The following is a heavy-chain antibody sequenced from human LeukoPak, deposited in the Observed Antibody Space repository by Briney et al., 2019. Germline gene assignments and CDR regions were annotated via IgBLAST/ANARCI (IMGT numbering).Heavy chain of an antibody. CDR1: GYSIRSGYY. D-gene: IGHD3-3*01. CDR2: MFHSGST. V-gene: IGHV4-38-2*01. CDR3: ARHHGNFWSGYYIY. Sequence: SETLSLTCAVSGYSIRSGYYWGWIRQPPGKGLEWIGSMFHSGSTYYNPSLKSRVTISVDTSKNQFSLKLTSVTAADTAVYYRARHHGNFWSGYYIYWGQGILVAVSS. J-gene: IGHJ4*02.